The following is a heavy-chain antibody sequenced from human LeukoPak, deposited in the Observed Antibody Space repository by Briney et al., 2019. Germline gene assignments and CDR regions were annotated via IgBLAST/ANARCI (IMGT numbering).Heavy chain of an antibody. CDR3: ARAHYASSNIKVPFDV. D-gene: IGHD3-22*01. V-gene: IGHV3-30*03. J-gene: IGHJ6*04. CDR2: ISYDGSNK. Sequence: PGRSLRLSCAASGFTFSSYGMHWVRQAPGKGLEWVAVISYDGSNKYYADSVKGRFTISRDNSKNTLYLQMNSLRAEDTAVYYCARAHYASSNIKVPFDVWGKGTTVTVSS. CDR1: GFTFSSYG.